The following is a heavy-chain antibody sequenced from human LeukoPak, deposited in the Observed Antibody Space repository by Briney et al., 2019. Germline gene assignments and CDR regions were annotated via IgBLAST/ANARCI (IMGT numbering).Heavy chain of an antibody. CDR3: AHRLNSYDSSGYAWGMDV. Sequence: GGSLRLSCAVSRFIFNNYAMSWVRQAPGKGLEWVSGFSVGDGSTYYAGSVKGRFAISRDNSKNTLYLQMNSLRADDTAVYYCAHRLNSYDSSGYAWGMDVWGQGTTVTVSS. J-gene: IGHJ6*02. D-gene: IGHD3-22*01. CDR1: RFIFNNYA. V-gene: IGHV3-23*01. CDR2: FSVGDGST.